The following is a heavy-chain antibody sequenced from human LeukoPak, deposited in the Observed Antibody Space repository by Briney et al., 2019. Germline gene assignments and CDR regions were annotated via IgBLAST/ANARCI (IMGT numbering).Heavy chain of an antibody. CDR3: ARGSLLEWLLSFDP. V-gene: IGHV4-59*12. CDR1: GGSISSYY. Sequence: SETLSLTCTVSGGSISSYYWSWIRQPPGKGLEWIGYIYYSGSTNYNPSLKSRVTISVDTSKNQFSLKLSSVTAADTAVYYCARGSLLEWLLSFDPWGQGTLVTVSS. D-gene: IGHD3-3*01. CDR2: IYYSGST. J-gene: IGHJ5*02.